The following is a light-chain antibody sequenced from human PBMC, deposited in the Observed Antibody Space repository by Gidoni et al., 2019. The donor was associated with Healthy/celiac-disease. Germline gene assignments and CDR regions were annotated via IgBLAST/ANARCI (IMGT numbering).Light chain of an antibody. V-gene: IGLV2-14*01. CDR3: SSYSSSSTPRVV. CDR1: SSDVGGYNY. CDR2: EVS. J-gene: IGLJ2*01. Sequence: QSALTQPASVSGSPGQSITISRTGTSSDVGGYNYASWYQQHPGKAPHLMIYEVSNRPSGVSIRFSGSKSGNTASLTISGLQAEDEADYYCSSYSSSSTPRVVFGGGTKLTVL.